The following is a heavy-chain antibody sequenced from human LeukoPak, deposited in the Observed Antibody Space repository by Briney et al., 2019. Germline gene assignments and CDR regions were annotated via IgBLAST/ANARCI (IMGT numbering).Heavy chain of an antibody. D-gene: IGHD2-2*01. J-gene: IGHJ3*02. CDR2: ISSSSRTI. CDR3: ARAPSDGYCSTASCYGAVDI. Sequence: PGGSLRLSCAASGFSFSSYSMIWVRQAPGKGLAWVSYISSSSRTIYYADSVKGRFTISRDNAKNSLYLQMNSLRDEDTAVYYCARAPSDGYCSTASCYGAVDIWGQGTMVTVSS. V-gene: IGHV3-48*02. CDR1: GFSFSSYS.